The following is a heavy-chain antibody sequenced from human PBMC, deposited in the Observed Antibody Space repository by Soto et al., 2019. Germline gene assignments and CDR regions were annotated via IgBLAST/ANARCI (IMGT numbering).Heavy chain of an antibody. V-gene: IGHV1-69*12. Sequence: QVQLVQSGAEVKKPGSSVKVSCKASGGTFSSYAISWVRQAPGQGLEWMGGIIPIFGTANYAQKFQGRVTXXAXEXXSTAYMELSSLRSEDTAVYYCARYYYDSSSRAFDIWGQGTMVTVSS. D-gene: IGHD3-22*01. CDR1: GGTFSSYA. CDR3: ARYYYDSSSRAFDI. CDR2: IIPIFGTA. J-gene: IGHJ3*02.